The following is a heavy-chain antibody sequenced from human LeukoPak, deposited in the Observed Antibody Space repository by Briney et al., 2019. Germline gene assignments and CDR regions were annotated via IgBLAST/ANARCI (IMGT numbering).Heavy chain of an antibody. CDR1: GFTFSSYG. CDR3: ATLVVVVSAAVDY. J-gene: IGHJ4*02. Sequence: GRSLRLSCAASGFTFSSYGMHWVRQAPGKGLEWVAIISYDGSKKYYGASVKGRFTISRDNSKNTLYLQMNSLRAEDTAIYYCATLVVVVSAAVDYWGQGTLVTVSS. D-gene: IGHD2-21*01. CDR2: ISYDGSKK. V-gene: IGHV3-30*03.